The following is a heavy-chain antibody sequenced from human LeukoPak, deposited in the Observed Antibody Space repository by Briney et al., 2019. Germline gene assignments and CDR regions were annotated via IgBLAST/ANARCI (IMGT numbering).Heavy chain of an antibody. Sequence: GGSLRLSCAASGFAFSKDWMTWVRQAPGKGLEWVANIKQDGSETKYVDSVKGRFTISRDNAKNSLYLQMNSLRVEDTAVYYCASIRGGWGQGTLVTISS. J-gene: IGHJ1*01. CDR1: GFAFSKDW. CDR3: ASIRGG. CDR2: IKQDGSET. V-gene: IGHV3-7*01. D-gene: IGHD3-16*01.